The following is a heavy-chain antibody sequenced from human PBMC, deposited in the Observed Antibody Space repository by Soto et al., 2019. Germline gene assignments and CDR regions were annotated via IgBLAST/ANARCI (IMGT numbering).Heavy chain of an antibody. Sequence: AASAKVSCKASVYTFTGYYMHWVRQAPGQGLEWMGWINPNSGGTNYAQKFQGWVTMTRDTSISTAYMELSRLRSDDTAVYYCARESSSAAFDIWGQGTMVTVSS. J-gene: IGHJ3*02. V-gene: IGHV1-2*04. CDR3: ARESSSAAFDI. CDR1: VYTFTGYY. CDR2: INPNSGGT.